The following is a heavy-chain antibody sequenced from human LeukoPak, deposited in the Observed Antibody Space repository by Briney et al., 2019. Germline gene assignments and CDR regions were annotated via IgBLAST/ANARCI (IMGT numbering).Heavy chain of an antibody. CDR1: GFTFSTYA. J-gene: IGHJ4*02. CDR3: ARELRDSSGYY. CDR2: ISGSGDNT. Sequence: GGSLRLSCAASGFTFSTYAITWVRQAPGKGLEWVSTISGSGDNTYYADSVKGRFTISRDNSKNTLYLQMNSLRAEDTAVYYCARELRDSSGYYWGQGTLVTVSS. V-gene: IGHV3-23*01. D-gene: IGHD3-22*01.